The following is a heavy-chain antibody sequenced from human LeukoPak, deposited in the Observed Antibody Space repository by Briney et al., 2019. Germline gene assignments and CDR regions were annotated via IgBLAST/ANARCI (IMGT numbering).Heavy chain of an antibody. Sequence: GGSLRLSCAVSGFTLSSYGMHWVRQAPGKGLEWVAVIWYDGSNKYYADSVTGRFTISRDNSKNTLYLQMNSLRAEDTAVYYCARGMTTVTDWGQGTLVTVSS. D-gene: IGHD4-17*01. V-gene: IGHV3-33*01. CDR3: ARGMTTVTD. J-gene: IGHJ4*02. CDR1: GFTLSSYG. CDR2: IWYDGSNK.